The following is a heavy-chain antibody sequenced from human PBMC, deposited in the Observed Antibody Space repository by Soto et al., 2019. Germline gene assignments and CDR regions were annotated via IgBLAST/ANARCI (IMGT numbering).Heavy chain of an antibody. V-gene: IGHV4-30-2*01. D-gene: IGHD3-10*01. Sequence: PSETLSLTCAVSGGSISNGGYSWSWIRQPPGKGLEWIGYMYHSGSTNYNPSLKSRVTISVDTSKNQFSLKLSSVTAADTAVYYCARDLGEPYYYGSGMAGYYYYGMDVWGQGTTVTVSS. CDR2: MYHSGST. CDR3: ARDLGEPYYYGSGMAGYYYYGMDV. CDR1: GGSISNGGYS. J-gene: IGHJ6*02.